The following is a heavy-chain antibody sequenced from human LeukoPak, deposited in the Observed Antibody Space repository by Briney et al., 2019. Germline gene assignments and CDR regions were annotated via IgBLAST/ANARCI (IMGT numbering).Heavy chain of an antibody. V-gene: IGHV3-30-3*01. CDR3: ARDGYSSSWGFDY. Sequence: GGSLRLSCAASEITFSTYAMHWVRQAPGKGLEWVAVISYDGSNKYYADSVKGRFTISRDNSKDTLYLQMSSLRAEDTAVYYCARDGYSSSWGFDYWGQGTLVTVSS. J-gene: IGHJ4*02. CDR2: ISYDGSNK. D-gene: IGHD6-13*01. CDR1: EITFSTYA.